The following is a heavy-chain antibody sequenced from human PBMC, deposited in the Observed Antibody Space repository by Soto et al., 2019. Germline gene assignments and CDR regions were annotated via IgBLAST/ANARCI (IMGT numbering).Heavy chain of an antibody. J-gene: IGHJ3*02. CDR2: INWNGGST. CDR1: GFTFDDYG. CDR3: ARAGLGAFDI. V-gene: IGHV3-20*04. Sequence: GGSLRLSCAVSGFTFDDYGMNLVRQAPGKGLEWVSGINWNGGSTGYADSVKGRFTISRDNAKNSLYLQMNSLRAEDTALYYCARAGLGAFDIWGQGTMVTVSS.